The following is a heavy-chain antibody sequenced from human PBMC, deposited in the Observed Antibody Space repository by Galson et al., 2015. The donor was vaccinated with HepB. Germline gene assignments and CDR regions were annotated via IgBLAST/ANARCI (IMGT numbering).Heavy chain of an antibody. Sequence: TLSLTCTVSGGSISSGDYYWSWIRQPPGKGLEWIGYIYYSGSTYYNPSLKSRVTISVDTSKNQFSLKLSSVTAADTAVYYCARGIYCTNGVCYRYFQHWGQGTLVTASS. V-gene: IGHV4-30-4*01. D-gene: IGHD2-8*01. J-gene: IGHJ1*01. CDR2: IYYSGST. CDR3: ARGIYCTNGVCYRYFQH. CDR1: GGSISSGDYY.